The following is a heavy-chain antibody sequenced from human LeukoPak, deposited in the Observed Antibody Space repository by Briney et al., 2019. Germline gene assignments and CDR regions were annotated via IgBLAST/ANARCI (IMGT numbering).Heavy chain of an antibody. Sequence: PGESLRLSCSTSGFAFSTYWMNWVRQAPGRGLEWVANIKQDGSEKYYLDSVKGRFTISRDNAKNSLYLQMNSLRAEDTAVYYCARGDSGSYYFDYWGQGTLVTVSS. CDR3: ARGDSGSYYFDY. CDR1: GFAFSTYW. J-gene: IGHJ4*02. V-gene: IGHV3-7*02. D-gene: IGHD1-26*01. CDR2: IKQDGSEK.